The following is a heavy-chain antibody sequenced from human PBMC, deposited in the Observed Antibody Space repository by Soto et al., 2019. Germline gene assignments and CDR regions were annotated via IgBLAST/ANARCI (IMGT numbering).Heavy chain of an antibody. CDR2: ISYDGSNK. J-gene: IGHJ4*02. D-gene: IGHD3-10*01. CDR1: GFTFHDYG. CDR3: AKAFNMMVRGVPPPDY. V-gene: IGHV3-30*18. Sequence: QVQLVESGGGVVQPGRSLRLSCAASGFTFHDYGMHWVRQAPGKGLEWVAVISYDGSNKYYADSVKARFTISTDNSKNTLYLQMNSLRPEDRAVYYCAKAFNMMVRGVPPPDYWGQGTLVTVSS.